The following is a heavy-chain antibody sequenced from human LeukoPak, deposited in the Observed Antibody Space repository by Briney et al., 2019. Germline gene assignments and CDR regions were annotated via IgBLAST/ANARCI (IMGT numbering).Heavy chain of an antibody. Sequence: GGSLRLSCAASGFTFSSYAMSWVRQAPGKGLEWVANIKQDGSLIKYVDSVKGRFTISRDNAENSLHLQMNSLRAEDTAVYYCARDPRGTAIFDLWGQGTMVTVSS. CDR1: GFTFSSYA. V-gene: IGHV3-7*04. D-gene: IGHD1-1*01. CDR3: ARDPRGTAIFDL. CDR2: IKQDGSLI. J-gene: IGHJ3*01.